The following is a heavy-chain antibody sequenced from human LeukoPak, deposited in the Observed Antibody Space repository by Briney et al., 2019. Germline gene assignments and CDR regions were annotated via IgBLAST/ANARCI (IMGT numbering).Heavy chain of an antibody. CDR2: INHNGNVN. J-gene: IGHJ6*02. Sequence: HTGGSLRLSCAASGFTFSSYWMNWARQAPGKGLEWVASINHNGNVNYYVDSVKGRFTISRDNAKNSLYLQMSSLRAEDTAVHFCARGGGLDVWGQGATVTVSS. CDR1: GFTFSSYW. D-gene: IGHD3-16*01. V-gene: IGHV3-7*03. CDR3: ARGGGLDV.